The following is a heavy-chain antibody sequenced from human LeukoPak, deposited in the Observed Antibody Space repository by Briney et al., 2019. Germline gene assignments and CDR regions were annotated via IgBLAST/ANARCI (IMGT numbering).Heavy chain of an antibody. J-gene: IGHJ4*02. D-gene: IGHD3-9*01. CDR1: GGTFSSYA. CDR3: ATDILTGYSDY. CDR2: IIPIFGTA. Sequence: SVKVSCKVSGGTFSSYAISWVRQAPGQGLEWMGRIIPIFGTANYAQKFQGRVTITTDESTSTAYMELSSLRSEDTAVYYCATDILTGYSDYWGQGTLVTVSS. V-gene: IGHV1-69*05.